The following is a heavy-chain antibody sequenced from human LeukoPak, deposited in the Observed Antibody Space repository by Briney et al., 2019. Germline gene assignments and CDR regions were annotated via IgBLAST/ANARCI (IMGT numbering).Heavy chain of an antibody. V-gene: IGHV1-69*06. J-gene: IGHJ4*02. CDR1: GGTFSSYA. D-gene: IGHD3-22*01. CDR2: IIPIFGTA. CDR3: ASTVDDSSGYYYPY. Sequence: SVKVSCKASGGTFSSYAISWVRQAPGQGLEWMGGIIPIFGTANYAQKFQGRVTITADKSTSTAYMELSSLRSEDTAVYYCASTVDDSSGYYYPYWGQGTLVTVSS.